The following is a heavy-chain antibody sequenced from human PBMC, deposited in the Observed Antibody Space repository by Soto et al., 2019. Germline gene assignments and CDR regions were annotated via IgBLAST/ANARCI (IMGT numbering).Heavy chain of an antibody. J-gene: IGHJ4*02. Sequence: GSGPTLVNPTETLTLTCSVSGFSLTDTRMGVSWIRQAPGKALEWLAHIISNDDKSYSTSLKSRLTISKDTSKSQVVLRMTNMDPVDTGRYYCARALCYSDSDGYYFEFDYWGPGTLVTVSS. D-gene: IGHD3-22*01. CDR1: GFSLTDTRMG. CDR3: ARALCYSDSDGYYFEFDY. V-gene: IGHV2-26*01. CDR2: IISNDDK.